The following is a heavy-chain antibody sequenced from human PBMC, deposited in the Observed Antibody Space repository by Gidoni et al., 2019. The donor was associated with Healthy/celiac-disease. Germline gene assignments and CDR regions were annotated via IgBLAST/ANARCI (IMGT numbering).Heavy chain of an antibody. CDR1: GGSVSIGSYY. D-gene: IGHD5-12*01. J-gene: IGHJ4*02. CDR2: IYYSGST. V-gene: IGHV4-61*01. Sequence: QVQLQESGPGLVKPSETLSLTCTVPGGSVSIGSYYWSWIRQPPGKGLAWIGYIYYSGSTNYNPSLKSRVTISVDTSKNQFSLKLSSVTAADTAVYYCASRDGYNGPFDYWGQGTLVTVSS. CDR3: ASRDGYNGPFDY.